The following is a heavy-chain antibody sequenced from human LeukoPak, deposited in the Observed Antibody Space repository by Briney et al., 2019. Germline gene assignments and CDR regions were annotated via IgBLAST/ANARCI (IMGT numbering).Heavy chain of an antibody. V-gene: IGHV3-23*01. D-gene: IGHD1-26*01. Sequence: GGSLRLSCAASGFTFSSYGMSWVRQAPGKGLEWVSSISGSGGSTYYADSVKGRFSIPRDNSKNTLYVQMNSLRAEDTAVYYCAKGFEGAILWGQGTLVTVSS. CDR2: ISGSGGST. CDR1: GFTFSSYG. CDR3: AKGFEGAIL. J-gene: IGHJ4*02.